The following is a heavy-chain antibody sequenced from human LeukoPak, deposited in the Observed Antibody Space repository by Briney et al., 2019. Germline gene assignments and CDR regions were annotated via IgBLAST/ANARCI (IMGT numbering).Heavy chain of an antibody. J-gene: IGHJ4*02. CDR1: GFTFSDYS. D-gene: IGHD3-22*01. V-gene: IGHV3-48*04. CDR2: ISFSVNTK. CDR3: VRGPEYYYDSSSGNY. Sequence: GGSLRLSCAASGFTFSDYSMNWVRQAPGKGLEWVSYISFSVNTKYYGDSVKGRFTISRDNSKNTLYLQMNSLRAEDTAVYYCVRGPEYYYDSSSGNYWGQGTLVTVSS.